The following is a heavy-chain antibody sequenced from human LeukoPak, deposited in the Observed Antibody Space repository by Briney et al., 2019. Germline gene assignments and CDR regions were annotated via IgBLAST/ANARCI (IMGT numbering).Heavy chain of an antibody. CDR1: GGSISSSSYY. CDR2: IYYSGST. Sequence: SETLSLTCTVSGGSISSSSYYWGWIRQPPGKGLEWIGSIYYSGSTYYNPSLKSRVTISVDTSKNQFSLKLSSVTAADTAVYYCARLGAAASFDYWGQGTLVTVSS. J-gene: IGHJ4*02. D-gene: IGHD6-25*01. CDR3: ARLGAAASFDY. V-gene: IGHV4-39*01.